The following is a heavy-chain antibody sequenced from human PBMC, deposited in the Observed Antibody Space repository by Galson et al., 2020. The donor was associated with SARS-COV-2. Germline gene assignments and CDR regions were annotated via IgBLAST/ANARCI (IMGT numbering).Heavy chain of an antibody. Sequence: AGGSLRLSCAASGFTFSSYTMNWVRQAPGKGLEWVSSISFSSTYIYYADSVKGRFSISRDNAKNSLYLQMNSLRADDTAVFYCARGNPDWILRTIDPLDYWGQGTLVTVSS. CDR2: ISFSSTYI. J-gene: IGHJ4*02. D-gene: IGHD5-18*01. CDR3: ARGNPDWILRTIDPLDY. V-gene: IGHV3-21*01. CDR1: GFTFSSYT.